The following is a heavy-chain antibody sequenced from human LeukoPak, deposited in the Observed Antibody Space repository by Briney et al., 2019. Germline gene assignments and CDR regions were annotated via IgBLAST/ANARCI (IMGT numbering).Heavy chain of an antibody. CDR1: GYTFTSYA. D-gene: IGHD1-26*01. CDR2: INTNTGNP. J-gene: IGHJ4*02. Sequence: GGSLRLSCAASGYTFTSYAMNWVRQAPGQGLEWMGWINTNTGNPTYAQGFTGRFVFSLDTSVSTAYLQISSLKAEDTAVYYCAARCIVGATTFDYWGQGTLVTVSS. V-gene: IGHV7-4-1*02. CDR3: AARCIVGATTFDY.